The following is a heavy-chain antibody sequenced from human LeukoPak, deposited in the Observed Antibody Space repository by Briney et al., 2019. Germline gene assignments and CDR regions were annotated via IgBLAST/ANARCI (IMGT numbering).Heavy chain of an antibody. CDR1: GGTFSSYA. D-gene: IGHD2-2*01. J-gene: IGHJ4*02. CDR3: AREKDCSSTSCYPLSAFDI. CDR2: IIPIFGTA. V-gene: IGHV1-69*13. Sequence: SVKVSCKASGGTFSSYAISWVRQAPGQGLEWMGGIIPIFGTANYAQKFQGRVTITADESTSTAYMELSSLRSEDTAVYYCAREKDCSSTSCYPLSAFDIWGQGTLVTVSS.